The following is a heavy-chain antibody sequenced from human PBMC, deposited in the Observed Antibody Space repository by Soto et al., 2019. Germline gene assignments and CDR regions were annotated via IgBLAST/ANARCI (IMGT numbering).Heavy chain of an antibody. CDR1: GGSFSGYY. Sequence: SETLSLTCAVYGGSFSGYYWSWIRQPPGKGLEWIGEINHSGSTNYNPSLKSRVTISVDTSKNQFSLKLSSVTAADTAVYYCARRRTVTMTFDYWGQGTLVT. D-gene: IGHD4-17*01. CDR3: ARRRTVTMTFDY. J-gene: IGHJ4*02. V-gene: IGHV4-34*01. CDR2: INHSGST.